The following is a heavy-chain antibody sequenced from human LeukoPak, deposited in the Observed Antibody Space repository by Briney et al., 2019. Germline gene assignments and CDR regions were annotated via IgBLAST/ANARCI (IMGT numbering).Heavy chain of an antibody. V-gene: IGHV3-21*01. CDR2: ISSSGNYI. CDR1: GFTFSVYT. D-gene: IGHD4-17*01. CDR3: ARDNVNGVPPLDF. J-gene: IGHJ4*02. Sequence: GGSLRLSCAASGFTFSVYTMNWVRQAPGKGLEWVSSISSSGNYIYYADSVKGRLTISRDNAKNSLFLQMNSLRVEDTAVYYCARDNVNGVPPLDFWGQGTLVAVSS.